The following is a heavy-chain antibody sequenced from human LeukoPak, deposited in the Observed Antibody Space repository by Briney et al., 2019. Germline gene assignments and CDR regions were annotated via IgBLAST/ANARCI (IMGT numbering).Heavy chain of an antibody. CDR1: GYTFTSYG. Sequence: ASVKVSCKASGYTFTSYGISWVRQAPGQGPEWMGWISAYNGNTNYAQKLQGRVTMTTDTSTSTAYMELRSLRSDDTAVYYCARDTYYYDSSGYYFNWGQGTLVTVSS. J-gene: IGHJ4*01. V-gene: IGHV1-18*01. CDR3: ARDTYYYDSSGYYFN. CDR2: ISAYNGNT. D-gene: IGHD3-22*01.